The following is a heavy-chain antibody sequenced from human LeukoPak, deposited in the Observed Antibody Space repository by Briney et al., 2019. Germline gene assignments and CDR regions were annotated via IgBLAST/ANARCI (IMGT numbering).Heavy chain of an antibody. D-gene: IGHD6-13*01. CDR2: ISYDGSNK. CDR1: GFTFSSYA. Sequence: PGGSLRLSCAASGFTFSSYAMHWARQAPGKGLEWVAVISYDGSNKFFADSVRGRFTISRDNSKNTLYLQMNSLRAEDTAVYYCARGFVNSQQLETSFFDYWGQGTLVTVSS. CDR3: ARGFVNSQQLETSFFDY. J-gene: IGHJ4*02. V-gene: IGHV3-30-3*01.